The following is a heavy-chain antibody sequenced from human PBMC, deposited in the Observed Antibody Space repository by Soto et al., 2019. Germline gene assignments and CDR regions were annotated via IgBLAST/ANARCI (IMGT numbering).Heavy chain of an antibody. CDR2: IWYDGSNK. Sequence: PGGSLRLSCAASGFTFSSHVMHWVLQAPGKGLEWVAVIWYDGSNKYYADSVKGRFTISRDNSKNTLYLQMNSLRAEDTAVYYCARGMVTTHYYYYGMDVWGQGTTVTVSS. D-gene: IGHD2-21*02. CDR3: ARGMVTTHYYYYGMDV. CDR1: GFTFSSHV. V-gene: IGHV3-33*01. J-gene: IGHJ6*02.